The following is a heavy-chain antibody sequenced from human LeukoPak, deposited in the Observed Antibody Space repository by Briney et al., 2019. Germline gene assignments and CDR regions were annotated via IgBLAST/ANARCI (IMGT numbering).Heavy chain of an antibody. J-gene: IGHJ4*02. CDR2: ISSNGGST. D-gene: IGHD5-18*01. V-gene: IGHV3-64D*06. Sequence: GGSLRLSCSGSGFTFSSYAMHWVRQAPGKGLEYVSAISSNGGSTYYADSVKGRFTISRDNSKNTLYLQMSSLRAEDTAVYYCVKDFYSYGYTFDYWGQGTLVTVSS. CDR1: GFTFSSYA. CDR3: VKDFYSYGYTFDY.